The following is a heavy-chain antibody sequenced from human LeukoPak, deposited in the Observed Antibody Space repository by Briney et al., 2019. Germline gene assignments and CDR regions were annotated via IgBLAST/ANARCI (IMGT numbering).Heavy chain of an antibody. D-gene: IGHD1-14*01. CDR1: GGSFSGYY. CDR3: ARTARTRMGFDP. J-gene: IGHJ5*02. Sequence: SETLSLTCAVYGGSFSGYYWSWICQPPGKGLEWIGEINHSGSTNYNPSLRSRVTISVDTSKNQFSLKLSSVTAADTAVYYCARTARTRMGFDPWGQGTLVTVSS. CDR2: INHSGST. V-gene: IGHV4-34*01.